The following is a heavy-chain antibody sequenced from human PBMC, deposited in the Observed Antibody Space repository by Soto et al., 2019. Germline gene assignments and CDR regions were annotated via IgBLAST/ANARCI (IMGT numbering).Heavy chain of an antibody. J-gene: IGHJ4*02. CDR1: GGTFSSYT. D-gene: IGHD6-13*01. Sequence: QVQLVQSGAEVKKPGSSVKVSCKASGGTFSSYTISWVRQAPGQGLEWMGRIIPILGIANYAQKFQGRVTITADKSTSTAYRERSSLRSEDTAGYYCARDRTAIYSSSWYPFDYWGQGTLVTVSS. CDR2: IIPILGIA. V-gene: IGHV1-69*08. CDR3: ARDRTAIYSSSWYPFDY.